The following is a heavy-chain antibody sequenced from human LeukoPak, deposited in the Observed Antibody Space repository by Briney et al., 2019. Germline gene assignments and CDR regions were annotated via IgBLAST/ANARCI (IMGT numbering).Heavy chain of an antibody. Sequence: ASVKVSCMVSGYTLTELSMHWVRQAPGKGLEWMGGFDPEDGETIYAQKFQGRVTMTEDTSTDTAYMELSSLRSEDTAVYYCATLSVLPAANVYAFDIWGQGTMVTVSS. CDR3: ATLSVLPAANVYAFDI. V-gene: IGHV1-24*01. J-gene: IGHJ3*02. CDR2: FDPEDGET. CDR1: GYTLTELS. D-gene: IGHD2-2*01.